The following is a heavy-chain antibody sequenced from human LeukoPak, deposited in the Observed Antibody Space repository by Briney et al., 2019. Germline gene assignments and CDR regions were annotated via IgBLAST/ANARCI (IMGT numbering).Heavy chain of an antibody. V-gene: IGHV3-48*01. CDR2: ISSSSSTI. Sequence: PGGPLSLSWPAPGLTLSSNRMNWVRKAQGKGLGWVYYISSSSSTIYYADSVKGRFTISRDNAKNSLYLQMNSLRAEDTAVYYCARESYSSSWDYYFDYWGQGTLVTVSS. D-gene: IGHD6-13*01. CDR3: ARESYSSSWDYYFDY. J-gene: IGHJ4*02. CDR1: GLTLSSNR.